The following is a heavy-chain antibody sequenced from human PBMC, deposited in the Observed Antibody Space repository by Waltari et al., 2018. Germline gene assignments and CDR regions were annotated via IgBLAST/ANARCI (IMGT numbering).Heavy chain of an antibody. D-gene: IGHD3-9*01. CDR2: TSPTGGN. Sequence: QVQLQESGPGLVKPSETLSLTCTVSHGSISGYYWTWIRQPAGKGLEWIGFTSPTGGNDYNPSLKSRVTMSSDTSKNQVFLHLNSVTAADTAVYYCARHWNHDILADSFDLWGQGTRVTISS. J-gene: IGHJ4*02. V-gene: IGHV4-4*07. CDR3: ARHWNHDILADSFDL. CDR1: HGSISGYY.